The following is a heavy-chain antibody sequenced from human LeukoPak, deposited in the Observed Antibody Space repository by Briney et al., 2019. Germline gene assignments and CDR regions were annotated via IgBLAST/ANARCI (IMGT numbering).Heavy chain of an antibody. J-gene: IGHJ4*02. CDR3: ARDFRGGKSRSPDC. CDR2: ISNSGSTK. Sequence: GGSLRLSCVASGFTLIRYEMNWVRQAPGKGLEWVSYISNSGSTKYYADSVKGRFTISRDNAKNLLHLQMNSLRVEDTAVYYCARDFRGGKSRSPDCWGQGTLVIVSS. V-gene: IGHV3-48*03. D-gene: IGHD4-23*01. CDR1: GFTLIRYE.